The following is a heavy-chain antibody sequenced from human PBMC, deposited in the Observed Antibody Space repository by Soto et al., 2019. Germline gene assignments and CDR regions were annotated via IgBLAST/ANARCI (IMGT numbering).Heavy chain of an antibody. Sequence: ASVKVSCKASGGTFSSYDISWVRQAPGQGLEWMGXIXPXXXNXNXAXKXXXXVTMTTDTSTSTAYMELRRLRSDDTAVYYCAREPLGHMIRLLNAFDIWGQGTMVTV. J-gene: IGHJ3*02. CDR1: GGTFSSYD. D-gene: IGHD3-22*01. CDR2: IXPXXXNX. V-gene: IGHV1-18*01. CDR3: AREPLGHMIRLLNAFDI.